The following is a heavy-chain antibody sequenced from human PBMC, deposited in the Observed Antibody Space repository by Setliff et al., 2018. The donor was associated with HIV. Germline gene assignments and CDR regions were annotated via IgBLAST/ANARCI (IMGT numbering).Heavy chain of an antibody. CDR2: INPNTGNP. Sequence: ASVKVSCKASGYTFMNFAMHWVRQAPGQGLEWMGWINPNTGNPTYAQGFTGWFVLSLETSVSTAYLQISSLEAQDTGVYYCARRSHSVGTSWPFDHWGQGTQVTVSS. J-gene: IGHJ4*02. CDR3: ARRSHSVGTSWPFDH. V-gene: IGHV7-4-1*02. CDR1: GYTFMNFA. D-gene: IGHD6-13*01.